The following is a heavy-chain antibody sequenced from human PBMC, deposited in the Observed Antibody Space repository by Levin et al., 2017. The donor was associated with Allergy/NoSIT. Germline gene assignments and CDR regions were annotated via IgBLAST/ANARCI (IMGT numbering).Heavy chain of an antibody. J-gene: IGHJ3*02. CDR1: GYTFTSYA. D-gene: IGHD3-3*01. CDR3: ARDSSYDFWSGYYTGVDAFDI. CDR2: INAGNGNT. Sequence: GESLKISCKASGYTFTSYAMHWVRQAPGQRLEWMGWINAGNGNTKYSQKFQGRVTITRDTSASTAYMELSSLRSEDTAVYYCARDSSYDFWSGYYTGVDAFDIWGQGTMVTVSS. V-gene: IGHV1-3*01.